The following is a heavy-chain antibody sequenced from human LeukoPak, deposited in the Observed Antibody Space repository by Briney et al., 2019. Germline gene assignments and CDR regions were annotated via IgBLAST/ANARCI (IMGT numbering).Heavy chain of an antibody. Sequence: SETLSLTCIVSGGSISSYYWSWIRQPPGKGLEWIGYIYYSGSTNYNPSLKSRVTISVDTSKNQFSLKLSSVTAADTAVYYCARGGPYFDYWGQGTLVTVSS. D-gene: IGHD2-15*01. J-gene: IGHJ4*02. CDR1: GGSISSYY. V-gene: IGHV4-59*01. CDR2: IYYSGST. CDR3: ARGGPYFDY.